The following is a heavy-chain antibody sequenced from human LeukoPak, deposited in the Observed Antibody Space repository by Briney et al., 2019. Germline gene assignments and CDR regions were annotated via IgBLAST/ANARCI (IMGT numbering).Heavy chain of an antibody. CDR3: AKESGDVYDSSGYYFDY. CDR1: GFTFSTDW. D-gene: IGHD3-22*01. Sequence: GGSLRLSCAASGFTFSTDWMHWVRQAPGKGPVWVSRINGDVTSTDYADSVKGRFTISRDNSKNTLYLQMNSLRAEDTAVYYCAKESGDVYDSSGYYFDYWGQGTLVTVSS. CDR2: INGDVTST. J-gene: IGHJ4*02. V-gene: IGHV3-74*01.